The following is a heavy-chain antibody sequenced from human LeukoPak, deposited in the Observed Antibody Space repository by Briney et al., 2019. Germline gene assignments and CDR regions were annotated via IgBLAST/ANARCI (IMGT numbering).Heavy chain of an antibody. CDR2: IYTSGST. V-gene: IGHV4-61*02. Sequence: SETLSLTCTVSGGSISSGSYYWSWIRQPAGKGLEWIGRIYTSGSTNYNPSLKSRVTISVDTSKNQFSLKLSSVTAADTAVYYCAGDRGGGPPVYWGQGTLVTVSS. CDR3: AGDRGGGPPVY. CDR1: GGSISSGSYY. J-gene: IGHJ4*02. D-gene: IGHD2-21*01.